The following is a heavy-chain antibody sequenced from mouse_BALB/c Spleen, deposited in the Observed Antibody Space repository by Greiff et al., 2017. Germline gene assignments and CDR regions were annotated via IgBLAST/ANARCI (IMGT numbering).Heavy chain of an antibody. J-gene: IGHJ4*01. V-gene: IGHV14-3*02. CDR1: GFNIKDTY. D-gene: IGHD1-1*01. CDR3: ASYYYGSNYAMDY. Sequence: VQLQQSGAELVKPGASVKLSCTASGFNIKDTYMHWVKQRPEQGLEWIGRIDPANGNTKYDPKFQGKATITADTSSNTAYLQLSSLTSEDTAVYYCASYYYGSNYAMDYWGQGTSVTVSS. CDR2: IDPANGNT.